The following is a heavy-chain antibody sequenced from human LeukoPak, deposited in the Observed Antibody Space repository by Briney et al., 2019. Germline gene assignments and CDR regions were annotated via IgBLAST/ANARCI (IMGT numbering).Heavy chain of an antibody. V-gene: IGHV4-4*07. Sequence: SETLSLTCTVSGGSISSYYWSRIRQPAGKGLEWIGRIYTSGSTNYNPALKKRLTMSVDTSKNQFSLKLSSVTAADTAVYYCARDAQYYDSSGYSKRAEWVWWFDPWGQGTLVTVSS. CDR3: ARDAQYYDSSGYSKRAEWVWWFDP. CDR2: IYTSGST. J-gene: IGHJ5*02. D-gene: IGHD3-22*01. CDR1: GGSISSYY.